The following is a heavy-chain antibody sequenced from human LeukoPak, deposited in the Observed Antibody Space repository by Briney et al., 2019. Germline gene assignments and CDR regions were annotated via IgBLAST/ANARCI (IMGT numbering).Heavy chain of an antibody. CDR3: AKLTRIGYYDSSGDYPYDLFDT. CDR1: GDSISSISYY. CDR2: IYYSGST. J-gene: IGHJ5*02. V-gene: IGHV4-39*01. D-gene: IGHD3-22*01. Sequence: SETLSLTCSVSGDSISSISYYWGWIRQPPGKGLEWIGSIYYSGSTYYNPSLKSRVTISVDTSKNQFSLKLSSVTAADTAVYYCAKLTRIGYYDSSGDYPYDLFDTWGQGTLVTVSS.